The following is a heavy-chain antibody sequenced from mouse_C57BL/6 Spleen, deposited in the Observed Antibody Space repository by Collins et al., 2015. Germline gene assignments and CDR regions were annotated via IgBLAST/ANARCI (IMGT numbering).Heavy chain of an antibody. CDR1: GFTFTDYY. CDR3: ARGGSGDGGFAY. CDR2: IRNKANGYTT. D-gene: IGHD3-1*01. J-gene: IGHJ3*01. V-gene: IGHV7-3*02. Sequence: EVKLVESGGGLVQPGGSLRLSCATSGFTFTDYYMSWVRQPPGKALEWLGFIRNKANGYTTEYSASVKGRFTISRDNSQSILYLQMNTLRAEDSATYYCARGGSGDGGFAYWGQGTLVTVSA.